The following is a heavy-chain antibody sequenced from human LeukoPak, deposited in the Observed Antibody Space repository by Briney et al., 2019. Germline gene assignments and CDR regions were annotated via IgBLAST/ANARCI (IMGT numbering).Heavy chain of an antibody. Sequence: GGSLRLSCAASGFTFNDYYMSWIRQAPGKGLEWVSYINSDADSIYYANSVKGRFTISRDNAKKSLYLQMNSLGAEDTAMYYCARGSFDYYDSSDRASDVFDVWGQGTIVTVSS. J-gene: IGHJ3*01. D-gene: IGHD3-22*01. V-gene: IGHV3-11*01. CDR2: INSDADSI. CDR1: GFTFNDYY. CDR3: ARGSFDYYDSSDRASDVFDV.